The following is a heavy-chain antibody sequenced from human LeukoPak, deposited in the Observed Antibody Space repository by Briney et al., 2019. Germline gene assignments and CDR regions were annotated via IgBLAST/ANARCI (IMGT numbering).Heavy chain of an antibody. D-gene: IGHD3-10*01. Sequence: GGSLRLSCAASGFTFSSFGMHWVRQAPGKGLEWVALISFDGSNKYYVDSVKGRFTISRDNSKDTLNLRMNSLRGEDTAVYYCAKDNNYGLRPYYFDYWGQGTLVTVSS. J-gene: IGHJ4*02. CDR3: AKDNNYGLRPYYFDY. CDR1: GFTFSSFG. V-gene: IGHV3-30*18. CDR2: ISFDGSNK.